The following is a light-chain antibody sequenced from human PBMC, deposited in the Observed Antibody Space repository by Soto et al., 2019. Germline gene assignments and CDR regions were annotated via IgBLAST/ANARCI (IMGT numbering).Light chain of an antibody. CDR1: SGSVSTSYY. V-gene: IGLV8-61*01. Sequence: QAVATQEPSFSVSPGRTVTLTCGLSSGSVSTSYYPSWYQQTPGQAPRTLIYSTNTRSSGVPDRFSGSILGNKAALTITGAQADDESDYYCVLYMGSGMWVFGGGTKLTVL. CDR3: VLYMGSGMWV. CDR2: STN. J-gene: IGLJ3*02.